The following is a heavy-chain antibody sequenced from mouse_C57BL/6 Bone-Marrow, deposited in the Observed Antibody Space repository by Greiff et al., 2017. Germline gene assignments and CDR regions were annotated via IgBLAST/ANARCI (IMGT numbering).Heavy chain of an antibody. D-gene: IGHD1-3*01. J-gene: IGHJ2*01. V-gene: IGHV7-3*01. CDR2: IRNKANGYTT. CDR1: GFTFTDYY. Sequence: EVMLVESGGGLVQPGGSLSLSCAASGFTFTDYYMSWVRQPPGKALEWLGFIRNKANGYTTEYSACVKGRFTISRDNSQSILYLQRNALRAEDSATYYCARYKSEVYVDYWGQGTTLTVSS. CDR3: ARYKSEVYVDY.